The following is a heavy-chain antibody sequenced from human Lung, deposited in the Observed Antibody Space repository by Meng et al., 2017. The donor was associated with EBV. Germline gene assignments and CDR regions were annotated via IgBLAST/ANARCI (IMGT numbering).Heavy chain of an antibody. CDR3: ARNYYFDY. CDR2: IYYSGST. Sequence: GQRQESGPGLVKPPHTLSLTCTVSGGSISSGGYYWSWIRQHPGKGLEWIGYIYYSGSTYYNPSLNSRVTISVDTSKNQFSLRLSSVTAADTAVYYCARNYYFDYWGQGTLVTVSS. V-gene: IGHV4-31*03. CDR1: GGSISSGGYY. J-gene: IGHJ4*02.